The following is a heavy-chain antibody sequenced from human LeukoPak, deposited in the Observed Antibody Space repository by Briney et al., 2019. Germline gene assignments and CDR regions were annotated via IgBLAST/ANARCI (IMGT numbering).Heavy chain of an antibody. Sequence: GGSLRLSCAASGFTFSSYAMHWVRQAPGKGLEWVAVISYDGSNKYYADSVKGRFTTSRDNSKNTLYLQMNSLRAEDTAVYYCARGSVAGFDYWGQGTLVTVSS. V-gene: IGHV3-30*04. D-gene: IGHD6-19*01. J-gene: IGHJ4*02. CDR3: ARGSVAGFDY. CDR2: ISYDGSNK. CDR1: GFTFSSYA.